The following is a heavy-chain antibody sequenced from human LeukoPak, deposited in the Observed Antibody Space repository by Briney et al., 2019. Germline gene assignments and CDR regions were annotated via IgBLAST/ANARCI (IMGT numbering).Heavy chain of an antibody. V-gene: IGHV3-66*01. Sequence: PGGSLRLSCAASGITVSDESMTWVRQAPGKGLEWVSLLYSGGSTYYSDSVKGRFTISRDNSKNTLYLQMNSLRAEDTAVYYCARSEDSGYDSKPSSNDYWGQGTLVTVSS. J-gene: IGHJ4*02. CDR2: LYSGGST. CDR3: ARSEDSGYDSKPSSNDY. D-gene: IGHD5-12*01. CDR1: GITVSDES.